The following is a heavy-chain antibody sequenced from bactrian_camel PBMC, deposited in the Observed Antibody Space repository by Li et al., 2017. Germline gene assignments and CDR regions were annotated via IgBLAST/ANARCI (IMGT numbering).Heavy chain of an antibody. V-gene: IGHV3-2*01. CDR3: AAKLPFECYVDSSGSDFDN. CDR2: INSYGDST. Sequence: VQLVESGGGLVQPGGSLRLSCAASGFIFSAYYMNWVRQAPGKGLEWVSSINSYGDSTYYADSVKGRFTISKDNALNTLYLQMNSLKHEDTAMYYCAAKLPFECYVDSSGSDFDNWGQGTQVTVS. CDR1: GFIFSAYY. J-gene: IGHJ6*01. D-gene: IGHD3*01.